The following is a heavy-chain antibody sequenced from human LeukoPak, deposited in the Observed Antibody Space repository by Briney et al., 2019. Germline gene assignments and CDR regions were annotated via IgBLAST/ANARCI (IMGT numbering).Heavy chain of an antibody. V-gene: IGHV4-59*01. CDR1: GGSISSYY. D-gene: IGHD3-22*01. Sequence: SETLSLTCTVSGGSISSYYWSWIRQPPGKGLEWIGYIYYSGSTNYNPSLKSRVTISVDTSKNQFSLKLSSVTAADTAVYYCARNYYDSSGYYRVFDYWGQGTLVTVSS. CDR2: IYYSGST. CDR3: ARNYYDSSGYYRVFDY. J-gene: IGHJ4*02.